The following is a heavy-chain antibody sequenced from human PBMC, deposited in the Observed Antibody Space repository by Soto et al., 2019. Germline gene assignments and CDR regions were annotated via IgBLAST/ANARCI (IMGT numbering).Heavy chain of an antibody. CDR3: AILTGAGMDV. Sequence: GGSLRLSCAASGFTFSSYAMSWVRQAPGKGLEWVAVITYDGSNTYYADSVKGRFTISRDNSKNTLYLQMNSLRAEDTAVYYCAILTGAGMDVWGQGTTVTVSS. V-gene: IGHV3-30-3*01. D-gene: IGHD1-26*01. CDR1: GFTFSSYA. CDR2: ITYDGSNT. J-gene: IGHJ6*02.